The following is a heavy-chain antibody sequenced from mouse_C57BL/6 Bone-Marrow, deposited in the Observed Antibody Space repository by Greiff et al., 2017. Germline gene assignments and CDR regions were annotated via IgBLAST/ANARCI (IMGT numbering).Heavy chain of an antibody. J-gene: IGHJ1*03. CDR3: AREGLYYGSSYGYFDV. CDR2: INPNNGGT. V-gene: IGHV1-18*01. D-gene: IGHD1-1*01. Sequence: EVQLQQSGPELVKPGASVKIPCKASGYTFTDYNMDWVKQSHGKSLEWIGDINPNNGGTIYNQKFKGKATLTVDKSSSTAYMELRSLTSEDTAVYYCAREGLYYGSSYGYFDVWGTGTTVTVSS. CDR1: GYTFTDYN.